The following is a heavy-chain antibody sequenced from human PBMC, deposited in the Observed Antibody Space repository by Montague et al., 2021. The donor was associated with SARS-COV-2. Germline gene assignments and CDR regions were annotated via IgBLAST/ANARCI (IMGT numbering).Heavy chain of an antibody. CDR3: ATLARGLFDHGMDV. CDR1: GLTFSRHE. D-gene: IGHD3-10*01. Sequence: SLRLSCAASGLTFSRHEVNWVRQAPGKGLEWVSYITSDGGIIYYADFVEGRFTISRDNAKNSLYLHMNSLRVGDTAVYYCATLARGLFDHGMDVWGQGTTVTVSS. CDR2: ITSDGGII. V-gene: IGHV3-48*03. J-gene: IGHJ6*02.